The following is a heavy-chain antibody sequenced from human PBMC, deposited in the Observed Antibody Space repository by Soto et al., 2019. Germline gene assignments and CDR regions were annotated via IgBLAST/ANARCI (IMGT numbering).Heavy chain of an antibody. J-gene: IGHJ3*01. CDR3: AAMRFGDILAGPLGAFDV. Sequence: SVKVSCKASGLTFPSSPVQWVRQARGQRLEWIGWIVVGSGNTNYAQKFQERVTITRDMSTSTAYMELSSLRSEDTAVYYFAAMRFGDILAGPLGAFDVWGQGTMVTVSS. CDR2: IVVGSGNT. CDR1: GLTFPSSP. D-gene: IGHD3-9*01. V-gene: IGHV1-58*01.